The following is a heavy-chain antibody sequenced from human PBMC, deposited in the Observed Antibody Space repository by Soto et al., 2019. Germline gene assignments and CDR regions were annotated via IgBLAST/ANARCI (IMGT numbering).Heavy chain of an antibody. CDR1: GYSFTSYW. V-gene: IGHV5-10-1*01. CDR2: IDPSDSYT. J-gene: IGHJ3*02. Sequence: PGESLKVSCKGSGYSFTSYWISWVRQMPGKGLEWMGRIDPSDSYTNYSPSFQGHVTISADKSTSTAYLQWSSLKASDTAIYYCHSGVVPAATHAFDIWGQGTMVTVSS. D-gene: IGHD2-2*01. CDR3: HSGVVPAATHAFDI.